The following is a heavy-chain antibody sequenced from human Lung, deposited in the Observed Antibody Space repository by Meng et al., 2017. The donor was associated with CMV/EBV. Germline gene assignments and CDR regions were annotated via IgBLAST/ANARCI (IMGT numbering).Heavy chain of an antibody. V-gene: IGHV3-74*01. J-gene: IGHJ6*02. Sequence: GESLKISCAASGFTFSSYWVHWVRQAPGKGLVWVSRINSDGSSTSYADSVKGRFTISRDNAKNTLYLQMNSLRAEDTAVYYCARDKVRYYDFWSGYGGMDVWGQGTTVTVSS. CDR3: ARDKVRYYDFWSGYGGMDV. CDR2: INSDGSST. CDR1: GFTFSSYW. D-gene: IGHD3-3*01.